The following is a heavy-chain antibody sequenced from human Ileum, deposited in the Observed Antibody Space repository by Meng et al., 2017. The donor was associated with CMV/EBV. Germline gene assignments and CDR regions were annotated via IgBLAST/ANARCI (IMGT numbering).Heavy chain of an antibody. CDR3: AKDRTATSSLPFDS. V-gene: IGHV3-23*01. CDR2: ISGSGDFT. D-gene: IGHD6-6*01. Sequence: GGSLRLSCAASGFTFSSYAMTWVRQAPGKGLEWVSLISGSGDFTSYADSVKGRFTISRDSSKNTLYLQMNSLRADDTAVYYCAKDRTATSSLPFDSWGQGALVTVSS. J-gene: IGHJ4*02. CDR1: GFTFSSYA.